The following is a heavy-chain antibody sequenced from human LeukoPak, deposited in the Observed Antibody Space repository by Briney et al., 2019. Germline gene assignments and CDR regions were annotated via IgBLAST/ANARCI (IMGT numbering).Heavy chain of an antibody. Sequence: ASVKVSCKASGYTFTGYYMHWVRQAPGQGLEWMGWINPNSGGTNYAQKFQGRVTMTRDTSISTAYMELSRLRSDDTAVYYCARDASYDILTGYLLIFDYWGQGTLVTVSS. CDR3: ARDASYDILTGYLLIFDY. CDR1: GYTFTGYY. D-gene: IGHD3-9*01. CDR2: INPNSGGT. V-gene: IGHV1-2*02. J-gene: IGHJ4*02.